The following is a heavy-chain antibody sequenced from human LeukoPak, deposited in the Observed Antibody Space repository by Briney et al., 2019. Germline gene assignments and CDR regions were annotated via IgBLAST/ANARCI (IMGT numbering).Heavy chain of an antibody. CDR1: GYSFTSYW. Sequence: GESLKISCKGSGYSFTSYWIGWVRQMPGKGLEWMGIIYPGDSDTRYSPSFQGQVTISADKSISTAYLQWSSLKASDTAMYYCARLTPGDCSGGSCYPPYYFDYWGQGTLVTVSS. D-gene: IGHD2-15*01. J-gene: IGHJ4*02. CDR2: IYPGDSDT. V-gene: IGHV5-51*01. CDR3: ARLTPGDCSGGSCYPPYYFDY.